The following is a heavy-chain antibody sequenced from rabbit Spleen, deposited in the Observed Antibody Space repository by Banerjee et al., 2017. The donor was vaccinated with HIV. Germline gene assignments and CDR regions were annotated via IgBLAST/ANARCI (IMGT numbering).Heavy chain of an antibody. J-gene: IGHJ4*01. CDR1: GFSLSSSDY. CDR2: IAGSSSGFT. V-gene: IGHV1S40*01. CDR3: TRGSAAMAMVITGFYLTL. Sequence: QSLEESGGGLVKPGGTLTLTCTASGFSLSSSDYMCWVRQAPGKGLEWISCIAGSSSGFTYSATWAKGRFTCSKTSSTTVTLQMTSLTVADTATYFCTRGSAAMAMVITGFYLTLWGQGTLVTVS. D-gene: IGHD2-1*01.